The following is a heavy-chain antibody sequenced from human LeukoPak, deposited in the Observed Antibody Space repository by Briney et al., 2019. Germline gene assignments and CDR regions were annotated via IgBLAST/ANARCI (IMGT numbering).Heavy chain of an antibody. V-gene: IGHV3-64*01. D-gene: IGHD3-16*01. CDR2: ISSNGGRT. CDR1: GSTFSNSY. CDR3: ARDWVGGGAFDI. Sequence: GGSLRLSCAASGSTFSNSYMHWVRQAPGKGLEYVSSISSNGGRTYYANSVNGRFTISRDNDKNTLFLQLGSLRPEDMAVYDCARDWVGGGAFDIWGQGTMVAVSS. J-gene: IGHJ3*02.